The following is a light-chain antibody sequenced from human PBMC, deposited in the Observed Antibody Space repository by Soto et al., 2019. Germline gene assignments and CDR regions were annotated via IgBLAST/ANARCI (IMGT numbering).Light chain of an antibody. CDR1: QSVSSY. CDR3: QQRSNWPST. J-gene: IGKJ4*02. V-gene: IGKV3-11*01. Sequence: EIVFTQSPAPLSLSPGDTATFSCRASQSVSSYLTWYQQKPGQTPRLLIYDASNRATGIPARFSGRGSGTDFTLTINSLEPEDFAVYYCQQRSNWPSTCGGGTKVEIK. CDR2: DAS.